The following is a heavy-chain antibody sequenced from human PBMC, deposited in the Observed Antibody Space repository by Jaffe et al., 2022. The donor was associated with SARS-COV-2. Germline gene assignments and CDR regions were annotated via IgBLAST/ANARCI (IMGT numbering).Heavy chain of an antibody. D-gene: IGHD1-7*01. V-gene: IGHV3-30*03. J-gene: IGHJ4*02. Sequence: QVQLVESGGGVVQPGRSLRLSCAASGFIFSNYGIHWVRQAPGKGLEWVAVISYDGSDKYYADSVKGRFTISRDNSKSTMYLQMNSLRAEDTAFYYCATDGGTAKKALMGYFDYWGQGTLVTVSS. CDR1: GFIFSNYG. CDR3: ATDGGTAKKALMGYFDY. CDR2: ISYDGSDK.